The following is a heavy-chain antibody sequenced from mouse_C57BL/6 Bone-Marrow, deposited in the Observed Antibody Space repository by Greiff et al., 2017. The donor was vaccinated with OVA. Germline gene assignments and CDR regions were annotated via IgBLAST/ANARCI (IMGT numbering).Heavy chain of an antibody. CDR2: IYPGSGNT. J-gene: IGHJ4*01. V-gene: IGHV1-76*01. CDR1: GYTFTDYY. Sequence: QVQLKESGAELVRPGDSVKLSCKASGYTFTDYYINWVKQRPGQGLEWIARIYPGSGNTYYNEKFKGKATLTAEKSSSTAYMQLSSLTSEDSAVFFCARADYYGSSYDAMDYWGQGTSVTVSS. CDR3: ARADYYGSSYDAMDY. D-gene: IGHD1-1*01.